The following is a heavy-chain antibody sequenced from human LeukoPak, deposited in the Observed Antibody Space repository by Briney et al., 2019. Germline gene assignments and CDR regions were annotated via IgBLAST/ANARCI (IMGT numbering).Heavy chain of an antibody. J-gene: IGHJ4*02. V-gene: IGHV4-38-2*01. Sequence: SETLSLXCAVSGYSISSGYYCGWIRQPPGKGLAWIGSIYHSGSTYYNPSLKSRVTISVDTSKNQFSLKLSSVTAADTAVYYCARQYSSGWYRLPYYFDYWGQGTLVTVSS. D-gene: IGHD6-19*01. CDR2: IYHSGST. CDR1: GYSISSGYY. CDR3: ARQYSSGWYRLPYYFDY.